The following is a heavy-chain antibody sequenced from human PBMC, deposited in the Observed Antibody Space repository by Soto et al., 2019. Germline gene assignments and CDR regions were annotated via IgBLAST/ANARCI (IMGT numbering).Heavy chain of an antibody. V-gene: IGHV1-69*01. J-gene: IGHJ4*02. CDR1: GGSFGKSA. D-gene: IGHD3-3*01. Sequence: QVQLVQSGAEVKKPGSSVKVSCKASGGSFGKSAINWVRQTPGQGLEWLGVFIPVYRTLNYAQKFQGRVTITADESTGTAYMTLSSLASDDTAVYYCATGVIWIGYFTVDSWGQGTRVTVSS. CDR2: FIPVYRTL. CDR3: ATGVIWIGYFTVDS.